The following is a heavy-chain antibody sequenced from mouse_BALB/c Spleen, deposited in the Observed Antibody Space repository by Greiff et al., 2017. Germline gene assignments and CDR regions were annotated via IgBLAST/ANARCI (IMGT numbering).Heavy chain of an antibody. CDR1: GYSFTGYN. CDR3: AGGRDSSGYVGDAMDY. CDR2: IDPYYGGT. J-gene: IGHJ4*01. V-gene: IGHV1-39*01. Sequence: EVQLQQSGPELEKPGASVKISCKASGYSFTGYNMNWVKQSNGKSLEWIGNIDPYYGGTSYNQKFKGKATLTVDKSSSTAYMQLKSLTSEDSAVYYCAGGRDSSGYVGDAMDYWGQGTSVTVSS. D-gene: IGHD3-2*01.